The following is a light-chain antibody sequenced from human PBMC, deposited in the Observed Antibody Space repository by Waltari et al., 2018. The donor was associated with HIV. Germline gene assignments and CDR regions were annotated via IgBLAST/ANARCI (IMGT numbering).Light chain of an antibody. Sequence: DIVVTQSPLSLPVSPGGPASLSCRSRQSLLHKNGKQYLDWYQQRPGQSPQLLIHLGSNRASGVPDRFSGSGSGTDFTLTISRVEAEDVGVYYCMQARQTPFTFGPGTKVEIK. V-gene: IGKV2-28*01. CDR1: QSLLHKNGKQY. CDR2: LGS. CDR3: MQARQTPFT. J-gene: IGKJ3*01.